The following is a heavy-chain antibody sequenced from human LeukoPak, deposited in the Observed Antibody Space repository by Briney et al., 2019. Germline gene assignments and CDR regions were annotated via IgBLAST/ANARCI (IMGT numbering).Heavy chain of an antibody. CDR2: ISSSSSYI. Sequence: GGSLRLSCAASGFTFSSYSMNWVRQAPGKGLEWVSSISSSSSYIYYADSVKGRFIISRDNAKNSLYLRMNSLRAEDTAVYYCARFTVVTRTFDYWGQGTLVTVSS. V-gene: IGHV3-21*01. CDR1: GFTFSSYS. CDR3: ARFTVVTRTFDY. J-gene: IGHJ4*02. D-gene: IGHD4-23*01.